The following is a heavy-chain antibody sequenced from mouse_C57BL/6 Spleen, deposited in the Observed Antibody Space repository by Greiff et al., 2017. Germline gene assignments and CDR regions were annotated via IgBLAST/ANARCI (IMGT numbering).Heavy chain of an antibody. CDR1: GYTFTDYY. V-gene: IGHV1-26*01. Sequence: EVQLKQSGPELVKPGASVKISCKASGYTFTDYYMNWVKQSHGKSLEWIGDINPNNGGTSYNQKFKGKATLTVDKSSSTAYMELRSLTSEDSAVYYCARTGLYAMDYWGQGTSVTVSS. CDR3: ARTGLYAMDY. CDR2: INPNNGGT. D-gene: IGHD4-1*01. J-gene: IGHJ4*01.